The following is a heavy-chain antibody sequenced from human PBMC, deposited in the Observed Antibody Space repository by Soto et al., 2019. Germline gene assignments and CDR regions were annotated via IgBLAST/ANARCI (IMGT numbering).Heavy chain of an antibody. V-gene: IGHV3-9*02. D-gene: IGHD2-15*01. Sequence: GGSLRLSCVASGSSSDPFTMHWVRELPGKGLEWVAGLSWDRSTVAYADSVQGRFTISRDHAKNSVDLLMDSLRPDDTALYFCAVSSPDIVVLPSTIYFTSWGPGTQVTAPQ. CDR2: LSWDRSTV. CDR3: AVSSPDIVVLPSTIYFTS. CDR1: GSSSDPFT. J-gene: IGHJ4*02.